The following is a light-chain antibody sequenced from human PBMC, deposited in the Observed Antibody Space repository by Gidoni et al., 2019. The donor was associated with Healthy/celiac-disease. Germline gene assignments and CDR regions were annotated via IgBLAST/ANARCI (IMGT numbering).Light chain of an antibody. Sequence: QSALTQPASVSASPGQSITISCTGTSSDVGGYNYVSWSQQHPGKAPKLMIYDVSNRPSGVSNRFSGSKSGNTASLTISGLQAEDEADYYCSSYTSSSTRVFGGGTKLTVL. CDR3: SSYTSSSTRV. V-gene: IGLV2-14*03. CDR1: SSDVGGYNY. CDR2: DVS. J-gene: IGLJ2*01.